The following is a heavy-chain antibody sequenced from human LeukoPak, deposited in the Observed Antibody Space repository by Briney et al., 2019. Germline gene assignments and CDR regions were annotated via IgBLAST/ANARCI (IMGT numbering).Heavy chain of an antibody. V-gene: IGHV3-48*03. CDR1: GFTFSSYE. CDR2: ISSSGSTI. D-gene: IGHD5-12*01. Sequence: GGSLRLSCAASGFTFSSYEMNWVRQAPGKGLEWISYISSSGSTIYYADSVKGRFTISRDNAKNSLYLQMNSLRAEDTAVYYCTTRLRNHFDYWGQGTQVTVSS. J-gene: IGHJ4*02. CDR3: TTRLRNHFDY.